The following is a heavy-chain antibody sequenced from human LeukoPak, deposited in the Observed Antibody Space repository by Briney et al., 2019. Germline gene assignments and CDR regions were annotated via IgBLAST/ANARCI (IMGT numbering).Heavy chain of an antibody. CDR1: GYTFTVYY. CDR3: ARVSSSGGYYSYDTFNI. CDR2: INPNTGTT. V-gene: IGHV1-2*05. D-gene: IGHD3-22*01. Sequence: ASVKVSCKASGYTFTVYYMHWVRQAPGQGLEWMGRINPNTGTTNYAQKFQGRVTMTRDTSINTAYMELSSLRSDDTGVYYCARVSSSGGYYSYDTFNIWGQGTMVTVSS. J-gene: IGHJ3*02.